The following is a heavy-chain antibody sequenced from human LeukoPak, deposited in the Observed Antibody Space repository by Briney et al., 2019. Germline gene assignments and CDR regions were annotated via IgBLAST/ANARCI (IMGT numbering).Heavy chain of an antibody. Sequence: ASVKVSCKASGYSFTGYYMHWVRQAPGQGLEWMGWINPNSGGTNYAQKFQGRVTMTRDTSISTAYMEPSRLRSDDTAVYYCARDRAAAGTWFFAGFDYWGQGTLVTVS. CDR2: INPNSGGT. D-gene: IGHD6-13*01. CDR3: ARDRAAAGTWFFAGFDY. V-gene: IGHV1-2*02. CDR1: GYSFTGYY. J-gene: IGHJ4*02.